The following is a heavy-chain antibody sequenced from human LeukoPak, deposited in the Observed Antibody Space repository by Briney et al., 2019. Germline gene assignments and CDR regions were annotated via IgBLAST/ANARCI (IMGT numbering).Heavy chain of an antibody. CDR1: GFTFSSYA. CDR2: ISYGGTNK. CDR3: ARDPRGSPYYFDY. V-gene: IGHV3-30-3*01. Sequence: GGSLRLSCAASGFTFSSYAMHWVRQAPGKGLEWVAVISYGGTNKNYADSVKGRFTISRDNSKNTVYLQMNSLRVEDAAVYYCARDPRGSPYYFDYWGQGTLVTVSS. D-gene: IGHD1-26*01. J-gene: IGHJ4*02.